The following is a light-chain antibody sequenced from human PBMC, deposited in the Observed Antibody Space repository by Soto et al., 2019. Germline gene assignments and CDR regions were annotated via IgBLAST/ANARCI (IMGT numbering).Light chain of an antibody. CDR3: AAWDDRRNGHSYV. J-gene: IGLJ1*01. Sequence: QSVLTQPPSVSRTPGQTVTISCSGSTSNIGSNPVNWYQQLPGTAPRLLISTNNQRPSGVPDRFSASRSGTSASLAISGPQSEDEADYYCAAWDDRRNGHSYVFGTGTKVTVL. CDR2: TNN. CDR1: TSNIGSNP. V-gene: IGLV1-44*01.